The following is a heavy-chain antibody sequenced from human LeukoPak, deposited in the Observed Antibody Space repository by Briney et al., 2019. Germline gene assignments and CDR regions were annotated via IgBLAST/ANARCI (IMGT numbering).Heavy chain of an antibody. CDR2: FNPEDGET. J-gene: IGHJ6*04. D-gene: IGHD6-13*01. CDR3: ATDSIAAAGTWGYYYYGMDV. V-gene: IGHV1-24*01. Sequence: ASVKVSCKVSGYTLTELSMHWVRQAPGKGREGMGGFNPEDGETIYAQKFQGRVTMTDDTSTDTAYMELSSLRSEDTAVYYCATDSIAAAGTWGYYYYGMDVWGKGTTVTVSS. CDR1: GYTLTELS.